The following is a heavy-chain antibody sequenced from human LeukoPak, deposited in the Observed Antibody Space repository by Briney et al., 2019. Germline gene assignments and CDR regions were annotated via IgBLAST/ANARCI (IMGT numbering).Heavy chain of an antibody. J-gene: IGHJ4*02. CDR3: AKAGGSMWYSPQFDY. Sequence: GGSLRLSCAASGFTFSSWVRQAPGKGLEWVSLISGTGGTTYYADSVKGRFSISRDNSKNTVDLQLNSLRADDTAVYYCAKAGGSMWYSPQFDYWGPGTPVTVSS. D-gene: IGHD6-13*01. CDR2: ISGTGGTT. CDR1: GFTFSS. V-gene: IGHV3-23*01.